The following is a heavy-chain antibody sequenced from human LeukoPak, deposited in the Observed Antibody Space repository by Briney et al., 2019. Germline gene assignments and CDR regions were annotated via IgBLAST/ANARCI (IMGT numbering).Heavy chain of an antibody. Sequence: SETLSLTCTVSGGSISSYYWSWIRQPAGKGLEWIGRIYTSGSTNYNPSLKSRVTMSVDTSKNQFSLKLSSVTAADTAVYYCARDFRKREQQLVWNWFDPWGQGTLVTVSS. J-gene: IGHJ5*02. V-gene: IGHV4-4*07. CDR2: IYTSGST. D-gene: IGHD6-13*01. CDR1: GGSISSYY. CDR3: ARDFRKREQQLVWNWFDP.